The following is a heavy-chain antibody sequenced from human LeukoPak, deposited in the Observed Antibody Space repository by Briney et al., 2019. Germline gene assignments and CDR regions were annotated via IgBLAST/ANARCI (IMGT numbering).Heavy chain of an antibody. D-gene: IGHD2-15*01. V-gene: IGHV4-4*07. CDR1: GGSISSYY. CDR3: ARERGYCSGGSCYKLSPFDS. CDR2: IYNSGST. J-gene: IGHJ5*01. Sequence: SETLSLTCTVSGGSISSYYWSWIRQPAGKGLEWIGRIYNSGSTNYNPSLKSRVTMSVDTSKNQFSLKLSSVTAADTAVYYCARERGYCSGGSCYKLSPFDSWGQGILVTVSS.